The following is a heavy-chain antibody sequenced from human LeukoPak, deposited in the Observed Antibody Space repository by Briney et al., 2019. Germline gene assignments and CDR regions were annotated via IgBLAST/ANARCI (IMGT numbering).Heavy chain of an antibody. Sequence: PGGSLRLSCAASGFTFSSYSMNWVRQAPGKGLAWVSSISTSSSYIYYADSVKGRFTISRDNAKNSLHLQMSSLRAEYTALYYCARASASAWDYWGQGTLVTVSS. V-gene: IGHV3-21*01. J-gene: IGHJ4*02. CDR3: ARASASAWDY. CDR2: ISTSSSYI. CDR1: GFTFSSYS. D-gene: IGHD2-21*01.